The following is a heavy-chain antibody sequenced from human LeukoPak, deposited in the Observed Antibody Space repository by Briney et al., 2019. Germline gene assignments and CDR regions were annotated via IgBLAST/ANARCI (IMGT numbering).Heavy chain of an antibody. CDR2: ISSSSSYI. V-gene: IGHV3-21*01. J-gene: IGHJ3*02. Sequence: TGGSLRLSCAASGFTFSSYSMNWVRQAPGKGLEWVSSISSSSSYIYYADSVKGRFTISRDNAKNSLYLQMNSLRAGDTAVYYCARDGIVVDVNAFDIWGQGTMVTVSS. CDR3: ARDGIVVDVNAFDI. D-gene: IGHD3-22*01. CDR1: GFTFSSYS.